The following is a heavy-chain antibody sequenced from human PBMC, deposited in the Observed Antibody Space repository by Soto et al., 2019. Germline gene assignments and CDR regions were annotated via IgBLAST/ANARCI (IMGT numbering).Heavy chain of an antibody. V-gene: IGHV3-21*01. CDR2: ISSSSSYI. Sequence: GGSLRLSCAASGFTFSSYSMNWVRQAPGKGLEWVSSISSSSSYIYYADSVKGRFTISRDNAKNSLYLQMNSLRAEDTAVYYCARERITPNWFDPWGQGTLVTVSS. CDR3: ARERITPNWFDP. D-gene: IGHD1-20*01. J-gene: IGHJ5*02. CDR1: GFTFSSYS.